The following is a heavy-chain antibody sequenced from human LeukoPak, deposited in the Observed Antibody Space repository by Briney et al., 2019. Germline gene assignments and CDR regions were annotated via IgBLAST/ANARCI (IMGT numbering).Heavy chain of an antibody. D-gene: IGHD6-19*01. V-gene: IGHV3-30*03. CDR2: ISYDGSNK. CDR3: ARDTLHPGAVAGSPLFDP. J-gene: IGHJ5*02. Sequence: GGSLRLSCAASGFTFSSHWMTWVRQAPGKGLEWVAVISYDGSNKYYADSVKGRFTISRDNSKNTLYLQMNSLRAEDTAVYYCARDTLHPGAVAGSPLFDPWGQGTLVTVSS. CDR1: GFTFSSHW.